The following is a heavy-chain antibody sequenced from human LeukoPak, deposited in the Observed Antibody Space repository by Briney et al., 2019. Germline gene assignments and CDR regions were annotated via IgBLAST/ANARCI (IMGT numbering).Heavy chain of an antibody. CDR1: GYTFTSYD. V-gene: IGHV1-8*02. Sequence: ASVKVSCKASGYTFTSYDINWVRQATGQGLEWMGWMNPNSGNTGYAQKFQGRVTMTRNTSISTAYMELSSLRSEDTAVYYCAREAVVVTAISGGDYYYYGMDVWGQGTTVTVSS. D-gene: IGHD2-21*02. CDR3: AREAVVVTAISGGDYYYYGMDV. J-gene: IGHJ6*02. CDR2: MNPNSGNT.